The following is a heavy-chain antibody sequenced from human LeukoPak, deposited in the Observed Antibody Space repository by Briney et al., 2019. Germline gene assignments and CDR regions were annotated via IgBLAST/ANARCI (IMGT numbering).Heavy chain of an antibody. Sequence: GGSLRLSCAAPGFTFSSYSMNWVRQAPGKGLEWVSYISSSSSTIYYADSVKGRFTISRDNAKNSLYLQMNSLRAEDTAVYYCARDRLAPDYWGQGTLVTVSS. CDR2: ISSSSSTI. CDR1: GFTFSSYS. V-gene: IGHV3-48*01. D-gene: IGHD5-12*01. J-gene: IGHJ4*02. CDR3: ARDRLAPDY.